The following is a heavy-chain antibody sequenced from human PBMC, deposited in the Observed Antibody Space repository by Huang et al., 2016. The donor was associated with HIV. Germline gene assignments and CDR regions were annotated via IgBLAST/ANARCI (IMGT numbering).Heavy chain of an antibody. Sequence: QLQLQESGPGLVKPSETLSLTCTVSGGSIRRDNYYWGWIRQPPGKGLEWIGSIYYSWSTSYNPSLKSRVTIPVDTSKNQFSLKMRSVTAADTAVYYCARLPGSITMIRGVITDPYWGQGTLVTVSS. D-gene: IGHD3-10*01. J-gene: IGHJ4*02. V-gene: IGHV4-39*01. CDR2: IYYSWST. CDR3: ARLPGSITMIRGVITDPY. CDR1: GGSIRRDNYY.